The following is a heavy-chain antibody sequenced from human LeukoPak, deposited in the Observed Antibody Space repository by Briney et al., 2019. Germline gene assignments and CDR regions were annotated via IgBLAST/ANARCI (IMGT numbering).Heavy chain of an antibody. V-gene: IGHV1-2*02. J-gene: IGHJ3*02. CDR2: INPNSGGT. CDR3: AREGAYYDSSGYQNAFDI. Sequence: ASVKVSCKASGYTFTGYYMHWVRQAPGQGLEWMGWINPNSGGTNYAQKFQGRVTMTRDTSISTAYMELSRLRSDDTAVYYCAREGAYYDSSGYQNAFDIWGRGTMVTVSS. CDR1: GYTFTGYY. D-gene: IGHD3-22*01.